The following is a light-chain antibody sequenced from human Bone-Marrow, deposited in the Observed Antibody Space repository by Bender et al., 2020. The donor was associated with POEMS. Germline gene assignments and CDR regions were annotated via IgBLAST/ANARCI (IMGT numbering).Light chain of an antibody. CDR3: SSYAGSNNFV. V-gene: IGLV2-8*01. Sequence: QSALTQPPSASGSPGQSVTISCTGTCSDVGGYNYVSWYQQRPGKAPELVIYEVTKRPSGVPDRFSGSKSGNTASLTVSGLQAEDEADYYCSSYAGSNNFVFGTGTKVSVL. J-gene: IGLJ1*01. CDR2: EVT. CDR1: CSDVGGYNY.